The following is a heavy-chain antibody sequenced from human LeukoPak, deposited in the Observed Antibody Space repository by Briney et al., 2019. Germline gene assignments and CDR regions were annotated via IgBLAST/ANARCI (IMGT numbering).Heavy chain of an antibody. J-gene: IGHJ4*02. CDR2: ISSSSTTI. CDR3: ARDKGRNYFDY. V-gene: IGHV3-48*02. CDR1: GFTFSSYS. Sequence: PGGSLRLSCAASGFTFSSYSMNWVRQAPGKGLEWVSYISSSSTTIYYADSVKGRFTISRDNAKNSLYLQMNSLRDGDTAAYYCARDKGRNYFDYWGQGTLVT.